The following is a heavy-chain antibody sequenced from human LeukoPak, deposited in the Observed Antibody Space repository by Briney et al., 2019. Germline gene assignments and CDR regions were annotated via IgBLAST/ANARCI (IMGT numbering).Heavy chain of an antibody. D-gene: IGHD2-2*01. V-gene: IGHV1-2*02. Sequence: ASVKVSYKASGYTFTGYYMHWVRQAPGQGLEWMGWINPNSGGTNYAQKFQGRVTMTRDTSISTAYMELSRLRSDDTAVYYCARMYCSSTSCYPSYYYYMDVWGKGTTVTVSS. CDR1: GYTFTGYY. J-gene: IGHJ6*03. CDR3: ARMYCSSTSCYPSYYYYMDV. CDR2: INPNSGGT.